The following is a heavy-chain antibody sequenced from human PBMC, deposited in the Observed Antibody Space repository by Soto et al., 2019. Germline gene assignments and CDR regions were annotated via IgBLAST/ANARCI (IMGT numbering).Heavy chain of an antibody. CDR3: AKDHSIGWHNDDY. Sequence: QVQLVESGGGVVQPGRSLRLSCAASGFTFSSYGMHWVRQAPGKGLEWVAVISYDGSNKYYADSVKGRFTISRDNSKNTLYLQMNSLRAEDTAVYYCAKDHSIGWHNDDYWGQGTLVTVSS. CDR2: ISYDGSNK. CDR1: GFTFSSYG. V-gene: IGHV3-30*18. J-gene: IGHJ4*02. D-gene: IGHD6-19*01.